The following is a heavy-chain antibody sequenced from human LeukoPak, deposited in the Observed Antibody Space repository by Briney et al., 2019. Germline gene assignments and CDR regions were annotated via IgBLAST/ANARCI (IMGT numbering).Heavy chain of an antibody. CDR3: ARVYNYGSGSLPWFDP. V-gene: IGHV4-59*01. D-gene: IGHD3-10*01. CDR2: IYYSGST. Sequence: KPSESLSLTCTVPGGSIRNYFWSWIRQPPGEGLEWSGYIYYSGSTNYNPSLKSRVTISVDTSKNQFSLKLTSVTAADTAVYYCARVYNYGSGSLPWFDPWGQGTLVTVSS. J-gene: IGHJ5*02. CDR1: GGSIRNYF.